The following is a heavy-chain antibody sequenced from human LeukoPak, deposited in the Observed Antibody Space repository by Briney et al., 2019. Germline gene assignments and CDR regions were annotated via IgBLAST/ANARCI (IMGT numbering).Heavy chain of an antibody. CDR3: AGTQYSSSAGYYYYMDV. D-gene: IGHD6-6*01. Sequence: SETLSLTCTVSGYSISSGYYWGWIRQPPGKGLEWIGYIYYSGSTNYNPSLKSRVTISVDTSKNQFSLKLSSVTAADTAVYYCAGTQYSSSAGYYYYMDVWGKGTTVTVSS. CDR2: IYYSGST. J-gene: IGHJ6*03. V-gene: IGHV4-61*01. CDR1: GYSISSGYY.